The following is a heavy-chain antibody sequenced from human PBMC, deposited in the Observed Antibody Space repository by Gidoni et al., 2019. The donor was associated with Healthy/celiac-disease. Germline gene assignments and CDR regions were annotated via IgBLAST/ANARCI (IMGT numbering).Heavy chain of an antibody. CDR1: GGPISSGGYY. CDR3: ASGRRWNYPHWFDP. J-gene: IGHJ5*02. V-gene: IGHV4-31*03. CDR2: IYYSGST. Sequence: QVQLQESGPGLVKPSQTLSLTCTVSGGPISSGGYYWSWIRQHPGKGLEWIGYIYYSGSTYYNPSLKSRVTIAVDTSKNQFSLKLSSVTAADTAVYYCASGRRWNYPHWFDPWGQGTLVTVSS. D-gene: IGHD1-7*01.